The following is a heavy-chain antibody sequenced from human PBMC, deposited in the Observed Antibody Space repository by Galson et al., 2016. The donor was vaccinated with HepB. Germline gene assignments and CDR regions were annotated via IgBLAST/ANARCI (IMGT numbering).Heavy chain of an antibody. J-gene: IGHJ4*02. V-gene: IGHV3-7*04. CDR1: GLTFSNFW. CDR3: ARAYQYTPAY. Sequence: SLRLSCAASGLTFSNFWMTWVRQAPGKGLEWVANINQDGTEKHYLDSVRGRFTISRDNAKSSLFLQMNSLRAEDTAVYFCARAYQYTPAYWGQGTLSPSPQ. CDR2: INQDGTEK. D-gene: IGHD1-1*01.